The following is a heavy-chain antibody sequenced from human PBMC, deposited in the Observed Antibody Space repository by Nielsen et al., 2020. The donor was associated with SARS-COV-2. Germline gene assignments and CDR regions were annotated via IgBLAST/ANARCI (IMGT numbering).Heavy chain of an antibody. J-gene: IGHJ3*02. D-gene: IGHD6-13*01. CDR1: GFTFSDYY. CDR3: ARGPIGGSSWTGDI. CDR2: ISSSSSYT. Sequence: GESLKISCAASGFTFSDYYMSWIRQAPGKGLEWVSYISSSSSYTNYADSVKGRFTISRDNAKNSLYLQMNSLRAEDTAVYYCARGPIGGSSWTGDIWGQGTMVTVSS. V-gene: IGHV3-11*05.